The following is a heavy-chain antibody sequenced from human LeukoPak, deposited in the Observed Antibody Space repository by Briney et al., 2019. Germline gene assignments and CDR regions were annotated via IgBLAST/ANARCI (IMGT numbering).Heavy chain of an antibody. D-gene: IGHD6-6*01. V-gene: IGHV4-59*11. CDR2: IYYSGST. CDR1: GGSISSHY. Sequence: SETLSLTCTVSGGSISSHYWSWIRQPPGKGLEWIGYIYYSGSTNYNPSLKSRVTISVDTSKNQFPLKLSSVTAADTAVYYCARNGIAALDYWGQGTLVTVSS. CDR3: ARNGIAALDY. J-gene: IGHJ4*02.